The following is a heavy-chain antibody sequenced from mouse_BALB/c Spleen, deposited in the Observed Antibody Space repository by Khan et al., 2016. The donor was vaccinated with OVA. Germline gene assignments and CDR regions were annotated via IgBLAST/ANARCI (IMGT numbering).Heavy chain of an antibody. Sequence: EVELVESGGGLVKPGGPLKLSCTTSGFTFSTYAMSWVSQTPEKRLEWVATISSGGDYTYYPDSVKGRFTISRDNAKSTLYLQMSSLRSEDTAMYYCARHNYGPVAYWGQGTLVTVSA. CDR3: ARHNYGPVAY. CDR1: GFTFSTYA. CDR2: ISSGGDYT. V-gene: IGHV5-9-3*01. J-gene: IGHJ3*01. D-gene: IGHD1-1*01.